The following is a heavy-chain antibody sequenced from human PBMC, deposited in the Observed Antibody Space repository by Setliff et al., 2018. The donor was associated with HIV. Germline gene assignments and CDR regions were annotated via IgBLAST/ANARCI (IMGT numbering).Heavy chain of an antibody. CDR1: GDPIRYYY. J-gene: IGHJ3*01. D-gene: IGHD4-17*01. CDR2: IYFSGTT. CDR3: ARVQMAYAAFDV. Sequence: SETLSLTCTVSGDPIRYYYWSWIRQSPGKGLEWIGYIYFSGTTNYNPSLKSRVTISVDTSKNQFSLKVNSLTAADTAVYYCARVQMAYAAFDVWGQGTMVTVSS. V-gene: IGHV4-59*01.